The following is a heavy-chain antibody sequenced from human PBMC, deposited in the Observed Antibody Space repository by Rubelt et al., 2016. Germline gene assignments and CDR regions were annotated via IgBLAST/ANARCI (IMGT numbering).Heavy chain of an antibody. CDR2: IYYSGNT. Sequence: QVQLQESGPGLVKPSETLSLTCTVSGGSINRNYWSWVRQPPGKGLEWIGYIYYSGNTYYNPSLKSRVTISIDTSKNQFYWKLSAKTAAEPAGYYCARHDFWSGPPDYWGQGTLVTVSS. D-gene: IGHD3-3*01. CDR3: ARHDFWSGPPDY. V-gene: IGHV4-59*08. J-gene: IGHJ4*02. CDR1: GGSINRNY.